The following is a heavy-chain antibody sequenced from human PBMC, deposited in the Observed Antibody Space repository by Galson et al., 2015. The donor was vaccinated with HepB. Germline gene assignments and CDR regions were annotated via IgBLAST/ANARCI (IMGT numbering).Heavy chain of an antibody. CDR3: AKGRSVSGMLSPACDY. V-gene: IGHV3-23*01. CDR1: GFTFSSYA. Sequence: SLRLSCAASGFTFSSYAMSWVRQAPGKGLEWVSTLSTSGGNTYYADSVKGRFTISRDNSRDILYVQMNSLRAEDTAVYYCAKGRSVSGMLSPACDYWGQGTLVTVSS. D-gene: IGHD6-19*01. J-gene: IGHJ4*02. CDR2: LSTSGGNT.